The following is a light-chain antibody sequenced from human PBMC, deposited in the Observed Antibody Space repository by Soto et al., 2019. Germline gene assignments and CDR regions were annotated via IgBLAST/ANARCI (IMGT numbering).Light chain of an antibody. CDR2: AAS. J-gene: IGKJ1*01. CDR1: QSISSY. Sequence: DIQMTQSPSSLSASVGDRVTITCRASQSISSYLNWYQQKPGKAPKLLIYAASSLQSGVPSRFSGSGSGKDFTLTISSLQPEDFATYYCQQSYSTRQTFGQGTKVEIX. CDR3: QQSYSTRQT. V-gene: IGKV1-39*01.